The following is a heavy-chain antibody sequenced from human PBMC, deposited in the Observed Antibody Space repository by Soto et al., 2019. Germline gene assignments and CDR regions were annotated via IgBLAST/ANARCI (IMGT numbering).Heavy chain of an antibody. CDR1: GFTFSSYG. D-gene: IGHD3-3*01. V-gene: IGHV3-33*01. CDR3: ARGGFLEWLFSWFDP. Sequence: GGSLRLSCAASGFTFSSYGMHWVRQAPGKGLEWVAVIWYDGSNKYYADSVKGRFTISRDNSKNTLYLQMNSLRAEDTAVYYCARGGFLEWLFSWFDPWGQGTLVTVSS. J-gene: IGHJ5*02. CDR2: IWYDGSNK.